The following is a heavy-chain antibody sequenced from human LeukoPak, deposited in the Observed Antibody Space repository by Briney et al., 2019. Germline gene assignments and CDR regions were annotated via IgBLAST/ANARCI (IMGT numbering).Heavy chain of an antibody. CDR1: GGSVSTYY. D-gene: IGHD4-11*01. CDR3: ARGRSTVTSYYYYYYYMDV. Sequence: SETLSLTCTVSGGSVSTYYWSWIRQPAGKGLEFIGRFFTGGTSGTTNYNPSLKSRVTMSLDTSKNQFSLKLSSVTAADTAVYYCARGRSTVTSYYYYYYYMDVWGKGTTVTVSS. V-gene: IGHV4-4*07. CDR2: FFTGGTSGTT. J-gene: IGHJ6*03.